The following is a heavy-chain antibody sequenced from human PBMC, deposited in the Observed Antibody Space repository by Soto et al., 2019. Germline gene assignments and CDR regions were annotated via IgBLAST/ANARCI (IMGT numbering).Heavy chain of an antibody. V-gene: IGHV3-15*07. CDR3: TTDAQWGI. J-gene: IGHJ3*02. Sequence: EVQLAESGGGLVKPGGSLRLSCAASGLTFNNAWMNWVRQAPGKGLEWVGRIKSKNDGGATEYSAPVKDRFTIPRDDSKNTLYLQMNSLKTEDTAVYYCTTDAQWGIWGQGTMVTVSS. CDR2: IKSKNDGGAT. CDR1: GLTFNNAW. D-gene: IGHD2-8*01.